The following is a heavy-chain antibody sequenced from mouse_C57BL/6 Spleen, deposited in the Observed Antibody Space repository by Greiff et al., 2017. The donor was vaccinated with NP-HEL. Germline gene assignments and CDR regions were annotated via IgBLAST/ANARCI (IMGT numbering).Heavy chain of an antibody. D-gene: IGHD1-1*01. Sequence: QVQLQQPGAELVKPGASVKLSCKASGYTFTSYWMHWVKQSPGRGLEWIGRIDPNSGGTKYNEKFKSRATLTGDKPSSTAYMQLSSLTSEDSAVYDCAHISVVGGYYAMDYWGQGTSVTVSS. CDR2: IDPNSGGT. V-gene: IGHV1-72*01. CDR3: AHISVVGGYYAMDY. J-gene: IGHJ4*01. CDR1: GYTFTSYW.